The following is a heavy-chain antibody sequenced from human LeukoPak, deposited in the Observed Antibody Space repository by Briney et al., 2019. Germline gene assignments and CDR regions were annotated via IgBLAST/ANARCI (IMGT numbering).Heavy chain of an antibody. J-gene: IGHJ3*02. D-gene: IGHD5-18*01. Sequence: SPTLSLTCAISGDSFSSNSAAWNWIRQPPSRGLEWLGRTYYRSKWYNDYAVSVKSRITINPDTSKNQFSLQLNSVTPEDTAVYYCARADVDTAMAYDAFDIWGQGTMVTVSS. CDR1: GDSFSSNSAA. CDR3: ARADVDTAMAYDAFDI. V-gene: IGHV6-1*01. CDR2: TYYRSKWYN.